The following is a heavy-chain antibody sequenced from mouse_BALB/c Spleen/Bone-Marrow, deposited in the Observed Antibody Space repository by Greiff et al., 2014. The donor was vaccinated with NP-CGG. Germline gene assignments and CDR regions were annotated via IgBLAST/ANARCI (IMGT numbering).Heavy chain of an antibody. V-gene: IGHV1-15*01. Sequence: QVQLQQSGAELVRPGASVKLSCKALGYTFIDYEIHWVKQTPVHGLEWIGAIHPGSGGTAYNQKFKGKATLTADKHSSTAYMELSSLTSEDSVVYYCARLRQLGLRTIDYWGQGATLTVSS. CDR1: GYTFIDYE. CDR2: IHPGSGGT. J-gene: IGHJ2*01. D-gene: IGHD3-2*01. CDR3: ARLRQLGLRTIDY.